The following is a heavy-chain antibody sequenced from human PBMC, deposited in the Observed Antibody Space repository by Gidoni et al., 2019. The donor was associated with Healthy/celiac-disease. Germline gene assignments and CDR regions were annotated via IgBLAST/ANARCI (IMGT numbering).Heavy chain of an antibody. J-gene: IGHJ5*02. CDR1: GLSLSTSGVG. D-gene: IGHD1-26*01. CDR2: IYWNDDK. CDR3: AHSDSGSYSEADWFDP. V-gene: IGHV2-5*01. Sequence: QITLKESGPTLVKPTQTLTLTCTFSGLSLSTSGVGVGWIRPPPGKALEWLALIYWNDDKRYSPSLKSRLTSTKDTSKNQVVLTMTNMDPVDTATYYCAHSDSGSYSEADWFDPWGQGTLVTVSS.